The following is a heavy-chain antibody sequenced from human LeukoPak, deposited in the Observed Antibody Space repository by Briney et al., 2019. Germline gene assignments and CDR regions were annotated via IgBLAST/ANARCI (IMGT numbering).Heavy chain of an antibody. Sequence: PGGSLRLSCVAAGFTLSIYAMHWVRQAPGKGMEWVAFMSYDGTTEYYADSVKGRFTISRDNSRNTLYLQMNSLRGEDTAVYYCARSLLQKYFDYWGQGALVTVSS. CDR2: MSYDGTTE. V-gene: IGHV3-30*04. D-gene: IGHD2-15*01. J-gene: IGHJ4*02. CDR3: ARSLLQKYFDY. CDR1: GFTLSIYA.